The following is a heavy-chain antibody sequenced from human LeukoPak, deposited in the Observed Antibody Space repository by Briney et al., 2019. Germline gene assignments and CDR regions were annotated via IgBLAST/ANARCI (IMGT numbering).Heavy chain of an antibody. CDR2: IKQDGSEK. J-gene: IGHJ4*02. V-gene: IGHV3-7*01. CDR1: GFTFSSYR. CDR3: ARGARWKPFDY. Sequence: GGSLRLSCAASGFTFSSYRMSWVRQAPGKGLEWVANIKQDGSEKYYVDSVKGRFTISRDNAKNSLYLQMNSLRAEDTAVYYCARGARWKPFDYWGQGTLVTVSS. D-gene: IGHD2-15*01.